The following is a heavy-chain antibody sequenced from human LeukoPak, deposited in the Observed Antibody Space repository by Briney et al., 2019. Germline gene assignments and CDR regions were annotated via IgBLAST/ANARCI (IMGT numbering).Heavy chain of an antibody. D-gene: IGHD5-12*01. CDR1: GHTFTNYY. Sequence: ASVKVSCKASGHTFTNYYTHWVRQAPGQGLEWMGIINPSGGGTTYAQKFQGRLTITRDMSTTTFYMELSSLGSEDTAVYYCARNIGTAVLDFWGQGTLVSVAS. CDR3: ARNIGTAVLDF. V-gene: IGHV1-46*01. J-gene: IGHJ4*02. CDR2: INPSGGGT.